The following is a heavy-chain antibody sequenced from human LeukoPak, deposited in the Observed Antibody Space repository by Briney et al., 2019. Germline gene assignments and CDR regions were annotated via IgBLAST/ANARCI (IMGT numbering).Heavy chain of an antibody. V-gene: IGHV4-59*01. CDR3: ARRPLEGAFDI. J-gene: IGHJ3*02. Sequence: SETLSLTCTVSGGSINSYYWSWIRQPPGKGLEWIGYIYYSGSTNYSPSLKGRVTISVDTSRNQFFLKLNSVTAADTAVYYCARRPLEGAFDIWGQGTTVIVS. CDR1: GGSINSYY. CDR2: IYYSGST.